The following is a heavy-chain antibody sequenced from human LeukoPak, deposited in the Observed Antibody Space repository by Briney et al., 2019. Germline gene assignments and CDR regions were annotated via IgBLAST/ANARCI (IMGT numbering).Heavy chain of an antibody. CDR1: GGSISSSSYY. CDR3: ARQTGGPSFDY. D-gene: IGHD1-14*01. V-gene: IGHV4-39*01. J-gene: IGHJ4*02. Sequence: PSETLSLTCTASGGSISSSSYYWGWIRQPPGKGLEWIGSIYYSGSTYYNPSLKSRVTISVDTSKNQFSLKLSSVTAADTAVYYCARQTGGPSFDYWGQGTLVTVSS. CDR2: IYYSGST.